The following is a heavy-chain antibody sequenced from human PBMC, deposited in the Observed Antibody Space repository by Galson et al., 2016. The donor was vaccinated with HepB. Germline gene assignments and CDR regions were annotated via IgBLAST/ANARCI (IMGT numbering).Heavy chain of an antibody. Sequence: SLRLSCAVFGFNLNSYSMNWVRQAPGKGLEWISYITSSSSLIFYADSVKGRFTISRDNARNSLYLQMNILRDEDPAVYYCARVVYGSGSYYRFSDYWGQGTLVTVSS. CDR3: ARVVYGSGSYYRFSDY. CDR1: GFNLNSYS. J-gene: IGHJ4*02. V-gene: IGHV3-48*02. D-gene: IGHD3-10*01. CDR2: ITSSSSLI.